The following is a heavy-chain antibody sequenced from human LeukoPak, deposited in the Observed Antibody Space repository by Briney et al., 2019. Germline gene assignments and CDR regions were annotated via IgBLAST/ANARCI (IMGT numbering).Heavy chain of an antibody. V-gene: IGHV3-23*01. CDR3: AKKGYDILTGYLGLFDY. D-gene: IGHD3-9*01. CDR2: ISGSGGST. CDR1: GFTFSSYG. Sequence: GGSLRLSCAASGFTFSSYGMSWVRQAPGKGLEWVSAISGSGGSTYYADSVKGRFTISRDNSKNTLYPQMNSLRAEDTAVYYCAKKGYDILTGYLGLFDYWGQGTLVTVSS. J-gene: IGHJ4*02.